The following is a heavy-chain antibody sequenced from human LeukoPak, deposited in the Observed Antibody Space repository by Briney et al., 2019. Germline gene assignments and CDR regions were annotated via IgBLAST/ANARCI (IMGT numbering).Heavy chain of an antibody. CDR3: ARDDGDYSSPYWYFDL. D-gene: IGHD4-17*01. CDR1: GGSIGSGVYY. V-gene: IGHV4-30-4*01. Sequence: PSQTLSLTCTVSGGSIGSGVYYWSWGRQSPGKGLEWIGNIYYSGSAYYNPSLKSRVSISVDTSKNQFSLKLRSVTAADTAVYYCARDDGDYSSPYWYFDLWGRGTLVTVSS. J-gene: IGHJ2*01. CDR2: IYYSGSA.